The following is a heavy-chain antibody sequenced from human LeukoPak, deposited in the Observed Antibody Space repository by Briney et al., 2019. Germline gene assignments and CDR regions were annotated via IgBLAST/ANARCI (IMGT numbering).Heavy chain of an antibody. V-gene: IGHV4-59*08. D-gene: IGHD2/OR15-2a*01. Sequence: ETLSLTCTVSGGSISSYYWSWIWQPPGKGLEWIGNIYYSGSTNYNPSLKSRVTISVDTSKKQFSLKLSSVTAADTAVYYCARLYDDAFDIWGQGTMVTVSS. CDR2: IYYSGST. J-gene: IGHJ3*02. CDR3: ARLYDDAFDI. CDR1: GGSISSYY.